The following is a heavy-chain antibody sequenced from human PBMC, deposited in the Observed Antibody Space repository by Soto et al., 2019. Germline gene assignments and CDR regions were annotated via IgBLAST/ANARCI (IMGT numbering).Heavy chain of an antibody. J-gene: IGHJ6*02. V-gene: IGHV3-21*01. Sequence: PGGSLRHSCAACGIIFSSYNMNWVRQAPGKGLEWVSSISSSSSYIYYADSVKGRFTISRDNAKNSLYLQMNSLRAEDTAVYYSASTRRDGYNNYYYYYGMDVWGQGTTVTVSS. CDR2: ISSSSSYI. D-gene: IGHD5-12*01. CDR3: ASTRRDGYNNYYYYYGMDV. CDR1: GIIFSSYN.